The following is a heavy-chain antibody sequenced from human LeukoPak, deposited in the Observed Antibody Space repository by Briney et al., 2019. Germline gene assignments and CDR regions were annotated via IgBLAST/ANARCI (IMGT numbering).Heavy chain of an antibody. J-gene: IGHJ2*01. CDR2: IIPIFGTA. CDR1: GGTFGSYV. Sequence: SAKVSCKASGGTFGSYVISWVRQAPGQGLEWMGGIIPIFGTAHYAQKFQGRLTITADESTSTVYMEMSSLRSEDTAMYYCAKEGDTALVTGYFDLWGRGTLSPSPQ. V-gene: IGHV1-69*13. D-gene: IGHD5-18*01. CDR3: AKEGDTALVTGYFDL.